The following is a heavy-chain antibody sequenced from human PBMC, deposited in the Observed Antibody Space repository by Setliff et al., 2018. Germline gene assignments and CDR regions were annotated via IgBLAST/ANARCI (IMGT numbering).Heavy chain of an antibody. CDR2: IYITGNP. J-gene: IGHJ3*02. V-gene: IGHV4-4*07. D-gene: IGHD4-17*01. CDR1: GASIRHTSYF. Sequence: SETLSLTCTVSGASIRHTSYFWTWVRQPAGKGLEWIGHIYITGNPGVNPSLESRVAMSIDKSRNQFSLKLSSVTAADTAVYYCARDPLTTNRRRAFDIWGQGTMVTVSS. CDR3: ARDPLTTNRRRAFDI.